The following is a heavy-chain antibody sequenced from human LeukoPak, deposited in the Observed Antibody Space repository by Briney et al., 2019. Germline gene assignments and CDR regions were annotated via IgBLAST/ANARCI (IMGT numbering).Heavy chain of an antibody. D-gene: IGHD3-3*01. J-gene: IGHJ3*02. Sequence: PETLSLTCTVSGGSMSSHDWTWIRQPAGKGLEWLGRIFTTGRTNYNPSLKSRLTMSIDTSKNEFSVRLTSVTAADTAMYYCARVRLGHDLWSDYDALDIWGRGTMVAVSS. CDR2: IFTTGRT. CDR1: GGSMSSHD. V-gene: IGHV4-4*07. CDR3: ARVRLGHDLWSDYDALDI.